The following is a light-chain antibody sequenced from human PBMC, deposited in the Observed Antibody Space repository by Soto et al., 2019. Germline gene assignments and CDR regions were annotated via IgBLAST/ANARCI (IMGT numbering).Light chain of an antibody. CDR2: GAF. CDR3: QQRNIWPPVT. V-gene: IGKV3-11*01. Sequence: EIVLTQSPATLSLSPGESATLSCRASPSFTNYLAWYQQKPGQPPRLLIYGAFNRAAGIPARFSGSGSGTDVTLTISSLEPEDYAVYYCQQRNIWPPVTFGQGTRLEIK. CDR1: PSFTNY. J-gene: IGKJ5*01.